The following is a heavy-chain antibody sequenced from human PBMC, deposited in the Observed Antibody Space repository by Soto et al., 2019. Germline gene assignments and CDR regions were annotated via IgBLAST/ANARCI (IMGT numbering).Heavy chain of an antibody. J-gene: IGHJ6*02. CDR2: IGTAGDT. V-gene: IGHV3-13*01. Sequence: PGGSLRLSCAASGFTFSSYDMHWVRQATGKGLEWVSAIGTAGDTYYPGSVKGRFTISRENAKNSLYLQMNSLRAGDTAVYYCARYSRGWYGMDVWGQGTTVTVSS. CDR3: ARYSRGWYGMDV. CDR1: GFTFSSYD. D-gene: IGHD2-21*01.